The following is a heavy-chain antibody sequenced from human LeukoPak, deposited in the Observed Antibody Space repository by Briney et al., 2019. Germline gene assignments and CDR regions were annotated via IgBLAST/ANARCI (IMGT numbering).Heavy chain of an antibody. Sequence: PSETLSLTCTVSGGSISGHYWSWMRQPPGKGLEWIGYIYTSGSTNYNPSLKSRVTISVDTSKNQFSLKLTSVTAADTAVYYCARHEQRLVTAYDYWGQGTLVTVSS. CDR1: GGSISGHY. CDR3: ARHEQRLVTAYDY. V-gene: IGHV4-4*09. D-gene: IGHD6-13*01. J-gene: IGHJ4*02. CDR2: IYTSGST.